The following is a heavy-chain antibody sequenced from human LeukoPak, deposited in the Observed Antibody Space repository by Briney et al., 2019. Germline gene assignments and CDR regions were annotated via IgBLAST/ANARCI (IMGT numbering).Heavy chain of an antibody. D-gene: IGHD2-2*01. CDR1: GYSFTSYW. CDR2: IDPSDSYT. Sequence: GESLKISCKGSGYSFTSYWISWVRQMPGKGLEWMGRIDPSDSYTNYSPSFQAHVTISADKSISTAYLQWSSLKASDTAMYYCARLAKYCSSTSCYWWFDPWGQGTLVTVSS. CDR3: ARLAKYCSSTSCYWWFDP. V-gene: IGHV5-10-1*01. J-gene: IGHJ5*02.